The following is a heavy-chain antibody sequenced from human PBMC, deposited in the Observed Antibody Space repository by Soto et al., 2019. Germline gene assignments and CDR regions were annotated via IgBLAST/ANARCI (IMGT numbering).Heavy chain of an antibody. V-gene: IGHV4-39*01. Sequence: PAETLSLTCTVSGGSISSSTYYWGWIRQPPGKGLEWIGNIYYSGITYYNPSLKSRVAISVDTSKNQFSLKLSSVSAADTAIYYCARSNSGYYKWFDPWGQGTLVTVSS. D-gene: IGHD3-22*01. CDR1: GGSISSSTYY. CDR3: ARSNSGYYKWFDP. J-gene: IGHJ5*02. CDR2: IYYSGIT.